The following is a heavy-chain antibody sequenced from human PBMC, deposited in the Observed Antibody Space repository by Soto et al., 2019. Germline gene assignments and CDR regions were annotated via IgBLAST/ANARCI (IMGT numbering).Heavy chain of an antibody. V-gene: IGHV1-18*01. CDR3: AMVDVYVTPSPQDV. CDR1: GYTFTRYG. J-gene: IGHJ6*02. CDR2: INTYNGNT. D-gene: IGHD3-16*01. Sequence: QVQLVQSGAEVKNPGASVKVSCKASGYTFTRYGIGWARQAPGQGLEWMGWINTYNGNTNYAQNVQGRVTLTQDTSTSTGYVELRRLRSNDTDMYYCAMVDVYVTPSPQDVWGQGTTFCVSS.